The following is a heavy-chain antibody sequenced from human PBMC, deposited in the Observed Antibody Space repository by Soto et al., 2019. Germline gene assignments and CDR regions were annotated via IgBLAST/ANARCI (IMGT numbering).Heavy chain of an antibody. CDR1: GDSVSSNSAA. V-gene: IGHV6-1*01. CDR2: TYYRSKWYN. D-gene: IGHD2-2*01. J-gene: IGHJ6*02. CDR3: ARDRFVVVVPAAIYGMDG. Sequence: SQTLSLTCAISGDSVSSNSAAWSWIRQSPSRGLEWLGRTYYRSKWYNDYAVSVKSRITINPDTSKNQFSLQLNSVTPEDTAVYYCARDRFVVVVPAAIYGMDGWGQGTTVTVSS.